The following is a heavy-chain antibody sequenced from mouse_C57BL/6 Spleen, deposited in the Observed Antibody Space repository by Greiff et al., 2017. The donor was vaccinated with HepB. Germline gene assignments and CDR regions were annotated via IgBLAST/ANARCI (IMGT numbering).Heavy chain of an antibody. CDR3: ARGVTDYDY. CDR1: GYTFTSYW. CDR2: IHPNSGST. J-gene: IGHJ2*01. D-gene: IGHD2-2*01. V-gene: IGHV1-64*01. Sequence: QVQLQQPGAELVKPGASVKLSCKASGYTFTSYWMHWVKQRPGQGLEWIGMIHPNSGSTNYNEKFKSKATLTVDKSSSTVYMQHSSLKSEDSAVYYSARGVTDYDYWGQGATLTVSS.